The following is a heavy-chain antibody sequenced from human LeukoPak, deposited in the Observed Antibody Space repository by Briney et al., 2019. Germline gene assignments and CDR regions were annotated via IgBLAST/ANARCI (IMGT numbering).Heavy chain of an antibody. D-gene: IGHD3-22*01. Sequence: SETLSLTCTVSGGSLSSYYWRWIRQPPGKGLGWIGYIYYSGSTNYNPSLKSRVTISVDTSKNQFSLKLSSVTAADTAVYYCARDITMINYWGQGTLVTVSS. CDR1: GGSLSSYY. V-gene: IGHV4-59*01. J-gene: IGHJ4*02. CDR2: IYYSGST. CDR3: ARDITMINY.